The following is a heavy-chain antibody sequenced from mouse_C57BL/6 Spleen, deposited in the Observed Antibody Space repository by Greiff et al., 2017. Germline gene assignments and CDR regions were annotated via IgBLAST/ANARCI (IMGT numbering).Heavy chain of an antibody. CDR1: GFNIKDDY. Sequence: EVQLQQSGAELVRPGASVKLSCTASGFNIKDDYMHWVKQRPEQGLEWIGWIDPENGDTAYASKFQGKATITADTSSNTAYLQLSSMTSEDTAVYYCTPSSTGFAYWGQGNLGTVSA. V-gene: IGHV14-4*01. D-gene: IGHD1-1*01. CDR3: TPSSTGFAY. J-gene: IGHJ3*01. CDR2: IDPENGDT.